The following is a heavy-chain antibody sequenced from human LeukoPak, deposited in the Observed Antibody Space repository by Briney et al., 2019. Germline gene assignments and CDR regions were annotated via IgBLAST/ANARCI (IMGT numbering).Heavy chain of an antibody. J-gene: IGHJ4*02. CDR2: INLRGST. V-gene: IGHV4-34*01. D-gene: IGHD3-22*01. Sequence: SETLSLTCAVYGGSFNDYYWNWIRQPPGKGLEWIGEINLRGSTTYNPSLKSRVTISVDTSKNQFSLKLSSVTAADTAVYYCAREGNYYDSSGDFDYWGQGTLVTVSS. CDR3: AREGNYYDSSGDFDY. CDR1: GGSFNDYY.